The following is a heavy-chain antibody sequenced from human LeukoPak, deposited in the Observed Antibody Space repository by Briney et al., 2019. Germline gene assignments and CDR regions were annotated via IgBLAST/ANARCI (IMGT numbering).Heavy chain of an antibody. CDR3: AGDLGSGWPIGAFDI. CDR1: GGSISSGGYY. CDR2: IYYSGST. J-gene: IGHJ3*02. V-gene: IGHV4-61*08. D-gene: IGHD6-19*01. Sequence: SQTLSLTCTVSGGSISSGGYYWSWIRQPPGKGLEWIGYIYYSGSTNYNPSLKSRVTISVDTSKNQFSLKLSSVTAADTAVYYCAGDLGSGWPIGAFDIWGQGTMVTVSS.